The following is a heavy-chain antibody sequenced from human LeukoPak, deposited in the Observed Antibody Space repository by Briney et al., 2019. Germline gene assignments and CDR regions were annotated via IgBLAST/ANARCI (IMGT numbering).Heavy chain of an antibody. J-gene: IGHJ5*02. Sequence: PSETLSLTCTVSGGSISSGSYYWSWIRQPAGKGLEWIGRIYTSGSTNYNPSLKSRVTISVDTSKNQFSLKLSSVTAADTAVYYCARENYDFWSGYLGDWFDPWGQGTLVTVSS. V-gene: IGHV4-61*02. CDR1: GGSISSGSYY. CDR3: ARENYDFWSGYLGDWFDP. D-gene: IGHD3-3*01. CDR2: IYTSGST.